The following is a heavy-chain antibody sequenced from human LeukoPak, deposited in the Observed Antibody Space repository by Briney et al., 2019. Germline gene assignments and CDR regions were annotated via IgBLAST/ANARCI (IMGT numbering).Heavy chain of an antibody. V-gene: IGHV4-59*01. D-gene: IGHD6-6*01. CDR3: ARRAARPNNWFDP. J-gene: IGHJ5*02. CDR1: GGSISSYY. Sequence: SGTLSLTCTVSGGSISSYYWSWIRQPPGKGLEWIGYIYYSGSTNYNPSLKSRVTISVDTSKNQFSLKLSSVTAADTAVYYCARRAARPNNWFDPWGQGTLVTVSS. CDR2: IYYSGST.